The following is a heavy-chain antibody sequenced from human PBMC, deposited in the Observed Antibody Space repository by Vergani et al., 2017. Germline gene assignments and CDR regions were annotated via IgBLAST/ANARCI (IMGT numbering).Heavy chain of an antibody. CDR3: AKGEPTYYYDSSGSSNWFDH. CDR1: GFTFSSYA. J-gene: IGHJ5*02. Sequence: EVQLLESGGGLVQPGGSLRLSCAASGFTFSSYAMSWVRQAPEKGLEWVSTISGSGGSTYYADSVKGRFTISRDNFKNTLYLQMNSLRAEDTAVYYCAKGEPTYYYDSSGSSNWFDHWGQGTLVTVSS. CDR2: ISGSGGST. V-gene: IGHV3-23*01. D-gene: IGHD3-22*01.